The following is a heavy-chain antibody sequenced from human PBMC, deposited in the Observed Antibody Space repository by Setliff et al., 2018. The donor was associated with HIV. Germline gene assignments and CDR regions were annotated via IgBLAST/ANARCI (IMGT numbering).Heavy chain of an antibody. D-gene: IGHD2-2*01. V-gene: IGHV1-18*04. J-gene: IGHJ5*02. CDR1: GYTFTSDY. Sequence: ASVKVSCKASGYTFTSDYIHWVRQAPGQGLEWMGWISAYNVNTNYAQKLQGRVTMTTDTSTSIAYMELRSLRSDDTAVYYCARGTTPLGWFDPWGQGTLVTVSS. CDR3: ARGTTPLGWFDP. CDR2: ISAYNVNT.